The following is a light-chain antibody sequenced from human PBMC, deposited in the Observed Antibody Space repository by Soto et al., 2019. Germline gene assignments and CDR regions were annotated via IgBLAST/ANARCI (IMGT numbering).Light chain of an antibody. CDR1: QGISSY. J-gene: IGKJ4*01. V-gene: IGKV1-27*01. Sequence: DIQMTQSPSSLSAYVGDRVTITCRASQGISSYLAWYQQKPEKVPKLLIYAASTLQSGVPSRFSGSGSGTDFTLTISGLQPEDVGTYYCQKYNSAPPLTFGGGTKVEV. CDR3: QKYNSAPPLT. CDR2: AAS.